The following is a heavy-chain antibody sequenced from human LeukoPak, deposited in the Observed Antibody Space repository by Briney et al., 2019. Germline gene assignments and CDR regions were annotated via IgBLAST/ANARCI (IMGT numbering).Heavy chain of an antibody. CDR1: GGTFSSYA. V-gene: IGHV1-69*13. Sequence: GASVKVSCKASGGTFSSYAISWVRQAPGQGLEWMGGIIPIFGTANYAQKFQGRVTITADESTSTAYMELSSLRSEDTAVYYCAREIERAYRSPYRRVVGVSAFDIWGQGTMVTVSS. J-gene: IGHJ3*02. CDR2: IIPIFGTA. D-gene: IGHD3-3*01. CDR3: AREIERAYRSPYRRVVGVSAFDI.